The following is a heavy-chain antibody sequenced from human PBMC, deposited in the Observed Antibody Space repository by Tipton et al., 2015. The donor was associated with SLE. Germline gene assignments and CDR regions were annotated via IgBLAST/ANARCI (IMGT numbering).Heavy chain of an antibody. CDR3: VIRDYVWGSYRLFFDY. CDR1: GFTFSSYA. V-gene: IGHV3-30*04. J-gene: IGHJ4*02. Sequence: RSLRLSCAASGFTFSSYAMHWVRQAPGKGLEWVAVISYDGSNKYYADSVKGRFTISRDNSKNTLYLQMNSLRAEDTAVYYCVIRDYVWGSYRLFFDYWGQGTLVTVSS. D-gene: IGHD3-16*02. CDR2: ISYDGSNK.